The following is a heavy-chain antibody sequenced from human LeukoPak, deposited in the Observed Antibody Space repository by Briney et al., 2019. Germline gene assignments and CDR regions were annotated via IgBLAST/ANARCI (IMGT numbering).Heavy chain of an antibody. CDR3: ARAGGEYCSSTSCYAVYMDV. CDR1: GFTFSSYG. V-gene: IGHV3-33*01. D-gene: IGHD2-2*01. J-gene: IGHJ6*03. CDR2: IWYDGSNK. Sequence: PGGSLRLSCAASGFTFSSYGMHWVGQAPGKGLEWVAVIWYDGSNKYYADSVKGRFTISRDNSKNTLYLQMNSLRAEDTAVYYCARAGGEYCSSTSCYAVYMDVWGKGTTVTVSS.